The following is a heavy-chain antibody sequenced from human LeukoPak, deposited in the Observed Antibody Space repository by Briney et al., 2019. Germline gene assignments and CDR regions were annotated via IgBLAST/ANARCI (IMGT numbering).Heavy chain of an antibody. J-gene: IGHJ5*02. CDR1: GGSISSSSYY. CDR3: ARQRSVVDNWFDP. D-gene: IGHD2-21*01. Sequence: SETLSLTCTVSGGSISSSSYYWGWIRQPPGKGLEWIGSIYYSGSTHYNPSLKSRVTISVDTSKNQFSLKLSSVTAADTAVYYCARQRSVVDNWFDPWGQGTLVTVSS. V-gene: IGHV4-39*01. CDR2: IYYSGST.